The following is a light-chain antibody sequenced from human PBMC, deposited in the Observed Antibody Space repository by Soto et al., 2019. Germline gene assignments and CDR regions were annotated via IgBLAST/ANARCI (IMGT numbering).Light chain of an antibody. CDR3: QQSYTTPLT. Sequence: DIQITQVPSCLSASLGVIVTITCRASQTISGYEIGYQHKPGKAHALLIYAASFLGNAIPSRSSGHESGSYYTLPTRTLQPEDLAPYYYQQSYTTPLTLGGGTTG. CDR2: AAS. CDR1: QTISGY. J-gene: IGKJ4*01. V-gene: IGKV1-39*01.